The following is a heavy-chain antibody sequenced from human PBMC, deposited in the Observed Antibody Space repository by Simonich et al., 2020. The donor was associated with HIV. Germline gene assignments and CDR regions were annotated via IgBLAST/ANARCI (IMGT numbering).Heavy chain of an antibody. D-gene: IGHD4-17*01. CDR1: GGSISRYY. V-gene: IGHV4-59*01. J-gene: IGHJ4*02. CDR2: IFDNGFT. CDR3: ARAPDYGANVYFDY. Sequence: HVQLQESGPGLVKPSETLSLTCTVSGGSISRYYWSWIRQPPGKGLEWIGYIFDNGFTNYNPSPKSRVTIAVDTAKNQFPRKMTSVTAADTAGYYCARAPDYGANVYFDYWGQGTLVTVSS.